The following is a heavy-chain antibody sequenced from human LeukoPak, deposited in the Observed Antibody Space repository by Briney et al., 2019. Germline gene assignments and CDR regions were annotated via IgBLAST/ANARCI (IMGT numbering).Heavy chain of an antibody. D-gene: IGHD3-22*01. CDR1: GFTFHTYG. CDR2: ISYDGTKQ. CDR3: AKDPTHFRVWDDYDSNVLNC. Sequence: GKSLRLSCVVSGFTFHTYGIHWVRQTPGKGLEWVALISYDGTKQWYTDSVKGRFTISRDNSKNTLYLQMDSLRPEDTAVYYCAKDPTHFRVWDDYDSNVLNCWGQGTLVTVSS. J-gene: IGHJ4*02. V-gene: IGHV3-30*18.